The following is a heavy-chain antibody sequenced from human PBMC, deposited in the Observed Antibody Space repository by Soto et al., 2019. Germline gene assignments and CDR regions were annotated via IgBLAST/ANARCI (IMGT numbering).Heavy chain of an antibody. CDR1: GGSISSGGYY. Sequence: SETLSLTCTVAGGSISSGGYYWIWIRQHPGKGLEWIGYIYYSGSTYYNPSLKSRVTISVDTSKNQFSLKLSSVTAADTAVYYCARDYHAEKVVTAKSHYYFDYWGQGILATV. V-gene: IGHV4-31*03. CDR2: IYYSGST. D-gene: IGHD2-21*02. CDR3: ARDYHAEKVVTAKSHYYFDY. J-gene: IGHJ4*02.